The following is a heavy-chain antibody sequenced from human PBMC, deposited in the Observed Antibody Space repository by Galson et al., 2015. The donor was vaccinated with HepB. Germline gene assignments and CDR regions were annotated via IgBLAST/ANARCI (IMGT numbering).Heavy chain of an antibody. J-gene: IGHJ4*02. V-gene: IGHV3-23*01. CDR3: AKQAVGQYYFDF. D-gene: IGHD1-26*01. Sequence: SLRLSCAASGFTFSSYDMSWVRQAPGKGLEWVSVISGSGGTTFYADSVKGRFTISRDNSKNTLYLQMNSLRAEDTAVYYCAKQAVGQYYFDFWVQGTLVTVSS. CDR2: ISGSGGTT. CDR1: GFTFSSYD.